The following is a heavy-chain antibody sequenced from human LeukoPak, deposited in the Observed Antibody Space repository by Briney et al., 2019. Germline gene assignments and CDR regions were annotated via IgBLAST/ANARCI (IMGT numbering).Heavy chain of an antibody. J-gene: IGHJ4*02. Sequence: GGSLRLSCAASGFTLSSFGMHWVRQAPGKGLEWVAVISYDGSNTYYGESVKGRFTISRDNSKKTLYLQMNSLRAEDTAVYYCAKDLYSSSWFAGDWGQGTLVTVPS. CDR3: AKDLYSSSWFAGD. D-gene: IGHD6-13*01. CDR2: ISYDGSNT. CDR1: GFTLSSFG. V-gene: IGHV3-30*18.